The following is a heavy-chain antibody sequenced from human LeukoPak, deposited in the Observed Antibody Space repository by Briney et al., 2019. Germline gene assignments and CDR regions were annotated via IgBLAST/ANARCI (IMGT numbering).Heavy chain of an antibody. CDR2: IYYSGST. CDR3: ARTQTDYYGSGSYCKGHYYYYGMDV. Sequence: SETLSLTCAVYGGSFSSYYWSWIRQPPGKGLEWIGYIYYSGSTNYNPSLKSRVTISVDTSKNQFSLKLSSVTAADTAVYYCARTQTDYYGSGSYCKGHYYYYGMDVWGQGTTVTVSS. V-gene: IGHV4-59*08. J-gene: IGHJ6*02. CDR1: GGSFSSYY. D-gene: IGHD3-10*01.